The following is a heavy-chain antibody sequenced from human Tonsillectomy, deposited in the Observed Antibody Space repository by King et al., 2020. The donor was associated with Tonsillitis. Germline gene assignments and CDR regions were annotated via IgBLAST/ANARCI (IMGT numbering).Heavy chain of an antibody. V-gene: IGHV4-4*02. CDR1: GGSISSSNW. CDR2: IYHSGST. D-gene: IGHD6-13*01. Sequence: QLQESGPGLVKPSGTLSLTCAVSGGSISSSNWWSWVRQPPGEGLGWIGEIYHSGSTNYNPSLKSRVTIPVDKYKNQFSLKLSSVTAADTAVYFCARXXXAAARXEYFXYWGQXTLVTV. CDR3: ARXXXAAARXEYFXY. J-gene: IGHJ4*02.